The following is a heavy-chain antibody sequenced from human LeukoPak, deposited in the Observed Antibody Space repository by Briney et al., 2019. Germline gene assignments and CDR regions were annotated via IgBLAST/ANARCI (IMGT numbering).Heavy chain of an antibody. J-gene: IGHJ4*02. CDR2: IKQGGSEK. CDR1: GFTFSSYW. Sequence: GGSLRLSCAASGFTFSSYWMTWVRQAPGKGLEWVANIKQGGSEKYYVDSVKGRFTISRDNAKNSLYLQMNSLRAEDTAVCYCARVRGDYNFDYWGQGTLVTVSS. D-gene: IGHD4-17*01. V-gene: IGHV3-7*01. CDR3: ARVRGDYNFDY.